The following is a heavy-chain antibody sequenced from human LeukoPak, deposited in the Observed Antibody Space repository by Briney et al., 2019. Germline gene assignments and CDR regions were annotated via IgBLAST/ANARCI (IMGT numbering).Heavy chain of an antibody. V-gene: IGHV4-59*01. Sequence: PSETLSLTCTVSGGSLSSYYWSWIRQPPEKGLEWIGIIYYSGNTHYNPSLKSRVTISLDTSKNQFSLKLTSVTAADTAMYYCARHTTSWPYSWFDPWGQGTLVTVSS. CDR3: ARHTTSWPYSWFDP. D-gene: IGHD2-2*01. CDR2: IYYSGNT. CDR1: GGSLSSYY. J-gene: IGHJ5*02.